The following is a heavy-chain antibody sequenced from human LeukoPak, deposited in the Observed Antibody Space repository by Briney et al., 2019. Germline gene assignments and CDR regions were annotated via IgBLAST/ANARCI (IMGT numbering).Heavy chain of an antibody. D-gene: IGHD2-2*02. J-gene: IGHJ4*02. CDR3: AAIPRWVTYFDY. CDR1: GGSISPYY. V-gene: IGHV4-59*01. Sequence: PSETLSLTCTVSGGSISPYYWSFIRQPAGKGLEWIGYIYYSGSTNYNPSLKSRVTISVDTSKNQFSLKLSSVTAADTAVYYCAAIPRWVTYFDYWGQGTLVTVSS. CDR2: IYYSGST.